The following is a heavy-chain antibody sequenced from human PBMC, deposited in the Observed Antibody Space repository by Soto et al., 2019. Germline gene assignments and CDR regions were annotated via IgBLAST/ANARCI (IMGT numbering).Heavy chain of an antibody. Sequence: PSETLSLTCTVSGGSISSCHYYWSWIRQPPGTSLEWIGYIYYSGSTYYNPSLKSRVTISVDTSKNQFSLKLSSVTAADMALYYFARGQKAELGRLFVYWGQGTLVSVSS. J-gene: IGHJ4*02. CDR3: ARGQKAELGRLFVY. D-gene: IGHD6-6*01. CDR1: GGSISSCHYY. V-gene: IGHV4-30-4*01. CDR2: IYYSGST.